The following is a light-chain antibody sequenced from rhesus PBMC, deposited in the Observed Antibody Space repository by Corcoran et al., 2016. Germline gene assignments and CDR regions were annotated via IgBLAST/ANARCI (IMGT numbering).Light chain of an antibody. Sequence: DIQMTQSPSSLSASVGDTVTITCRASQGIFSWLACYQQKPRKAPKFLIYKASTLQSGVPSRFSGSGAGTDFTLTISSLQSEDFATDYCQQYSGRPYTFGRGTKVEIK. CDR1: QGIFSW. CDR2: KAS. V-gene: IGKV1-22*01. CDR3: QQYSGRPYT. J-gene: IGKJ2*01.